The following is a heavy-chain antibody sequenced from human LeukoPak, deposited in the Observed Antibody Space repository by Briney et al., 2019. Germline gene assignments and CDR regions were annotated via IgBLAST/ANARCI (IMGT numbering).Heavy chain of an antibody. D-gene: IGHD3-10*01. Sequence: ASVKVSCKASGYTFTGYYMHWVRQAPGQGLEWMGWINPNSGGTNYAQKFQDRVTMTRDTSISTAYMELSRLRSDDTAVYYCARDHGSGSYSDYWGQGTLVTVSS. V-gene: IGHV1-2*02. J-gene: IGHJ4*02. CDR2: INPNSGGT. CDR1: GYTFTGYY. CDR3: ARDHGSGSYSDY.